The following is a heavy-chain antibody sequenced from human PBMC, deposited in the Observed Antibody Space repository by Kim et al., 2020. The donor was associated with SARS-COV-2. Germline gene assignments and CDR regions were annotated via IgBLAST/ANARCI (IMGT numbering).Heavy chain of an antibody. Sequence: GGSLRLSCAVSGFTFSSYSMAWVRQAPGKGLEWVSIISYTGVDKYYTDSVKGRFTISRDNSQNTLYLQMNNMRAEDTALYHCAKKALTGPGQWYFDFWGQGILVAVSS. V-gene: IGHV3-23*01. CDR1: GFTFSSYS. D-gene: IGHD6-19*01. CDR2: ISYTGVDK. CDR3: AKKALTGPGQWYFDF. J-gene: IGHJ4*02.